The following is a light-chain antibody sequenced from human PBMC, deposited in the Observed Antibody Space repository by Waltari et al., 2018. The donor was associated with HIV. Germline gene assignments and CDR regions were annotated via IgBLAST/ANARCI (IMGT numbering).Light chain of an antibody. CDR2: LGS. CDR3: MHGQQTPV. Sequence: DIAMIQPPASLAVSPGEAASISCRSSLSLLHQDGQSYLDWDRQRQGQAPELLIYLGSRRASGVPDRIAGSGSGTNFILKISRVEPEDVGVYYCMHGQQTPVFGQGTKVEV. J-gene: IGKJ1*01. CDR1: LSLLHQDGQSY. V-gene: IGKV2-28*01.